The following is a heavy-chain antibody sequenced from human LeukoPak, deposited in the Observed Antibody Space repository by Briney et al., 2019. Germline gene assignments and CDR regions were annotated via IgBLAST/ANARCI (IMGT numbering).Heavy chain of an antibody. D-gene: IGHD5-18*01. CDR3: ARGGGSVDTAMVSWFDP. V-gene: IGHV4-59*01. CDR2: MYYSGST. J-gene: IGHJ5*02. CDR1: GGSISSYY. Sequence: PSETLSLTCPVSGGSISSYYWSWIRQPPGKGLEWIGYMYYSGSTNYNPSLKSRVTISIDTSKNQFSLKLNSVTAADTAVYYCARGGGSVDTAMVSWFDPWGQGTLVTVSS.